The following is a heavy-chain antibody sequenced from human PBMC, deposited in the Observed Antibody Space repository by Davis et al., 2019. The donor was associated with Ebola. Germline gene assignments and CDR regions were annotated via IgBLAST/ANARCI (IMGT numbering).Heavy chain of an antibody. CDR1: GFTFSSYA. CDR2: ISGSGGST. J-gene: IGHJ4*02. V-gene: IGHV3-23*01. CDR3: ARDPGSTYYGAYFDY. D-gene: IGHD1-26*01. Sequence: GESLKISCAASGFTFSSYAMSWVRQAPGKGLEWVSAISGSGGSTYYADSVKGRFTISRDNSKNTLYLQMNSLRDEDTAVYYCARDPGSTYYGAYFDYWGQGTLVTVSA.